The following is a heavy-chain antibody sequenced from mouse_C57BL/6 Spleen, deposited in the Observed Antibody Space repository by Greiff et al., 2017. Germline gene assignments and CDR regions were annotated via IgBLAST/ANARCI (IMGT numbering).Heavy chain of an antibody. CDR2: ISSGSSTI. D-gene: IGHD5-1*01. CDR3: ARGGIGVPFHWYFDV. Sequence: EVQGVESGGGLVKPGGSLKLSCAASGFTFSDYGMHWVRQAPEKGLEWVAYISSGSSTIYYADTVKGRFTISRDNAKNTLFLQMTSLRSEDTAMYYCARGGIGVPFHWYFDVWGTGTTVTVSS. V-gene: IGHV5-17*01. CDR1: GFTFSDYG. J-gene: IGHJ1*03.